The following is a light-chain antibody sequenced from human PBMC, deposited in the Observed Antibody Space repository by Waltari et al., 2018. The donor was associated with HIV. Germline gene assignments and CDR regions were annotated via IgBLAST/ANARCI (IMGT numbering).Light chain of an antibody. CDR1: SSTIGSNT. CDR2: SNN. CDR3: TAWDDGLSDPV. J-gene: IGLJ3*02. Sequence: QSVLTQPPSASGTPGQRVTISCSGSSSTIGSNTVNWYQQLPGTAPKLLIYSNNQRPSGVPDRFSGSKSGTSASLAISGLQSEDEVDYYCTAWDDGLSDPVFGGGTKLTVL. V-gene: IGLV1-44*01.